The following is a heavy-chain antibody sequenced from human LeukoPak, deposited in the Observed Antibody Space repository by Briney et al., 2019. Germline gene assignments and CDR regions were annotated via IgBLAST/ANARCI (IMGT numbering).Heavy chain of an antibody. V-gene: IGHV1-69*05. CDR2: IIPIFGTA. CDR3: ARDICGSTSCLVYYFDY. D-gene: IGHD2-2*01. J-gene: IGHJ4*02. Sequence: SVKVSCKASGGTFSSYAISWVRQAPGQGLEWMGGIIPIFGTANFAQKLQGRITMTTDTSTSTAYMELRSLRSDDTAVYYCARDICGSTSCLVYYFDYWGQGTLVTVSS. CDR1: GGTFSSYA.